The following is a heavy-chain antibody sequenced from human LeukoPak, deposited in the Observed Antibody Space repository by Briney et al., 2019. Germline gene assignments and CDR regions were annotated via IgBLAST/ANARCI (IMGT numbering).Heavy chain of an antibody. CDR2: ISTGGSP. Sequence: PGGSLRLSCAASRFTARNNYMTSGREAPGTGLEWVSLISTGGSPYYTDSVKGRFTISRDNSKNTLFLQMNSLRAEDTAVYYCVRGFRGYSFDYWGQGTLVTVSS. CDR1: RFTARNNY. V-gene: IGHV3-53*01. CDR3: VRGFRGYSFDY. J-gene: IGHJ4*02.